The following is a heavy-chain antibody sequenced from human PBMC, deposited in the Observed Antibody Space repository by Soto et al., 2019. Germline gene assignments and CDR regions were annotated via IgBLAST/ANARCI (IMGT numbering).Heavy chain of an antibody. D-gene: IGHD3-10*01. CDR2: ISGSGGST. J-gene: IGHJ4*02. Sequence: EVQLLESGGGVVQPGGSLRLSCAASGFTFSSYAMSWVRQAPGKWLEWVSAISGSGGSTYYADSVKGRFTISRDNSKHTLYLPMNGLRAEDTAVYYCAPAIYYGSGSYYFDYWGQGTLVTVAS. CDR1: GFTFSSYA. CDR3: APAIYYGSGSYYFDY. V-gene: IGHV3-23*01.